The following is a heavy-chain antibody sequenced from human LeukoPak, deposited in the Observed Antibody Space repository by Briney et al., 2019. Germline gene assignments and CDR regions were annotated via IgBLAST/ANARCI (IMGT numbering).Heavy chain of an antibody. Sequence: ASVKVSCKASGGTFSSYAISWVRRAPGQGLEWMGGIIPIFGTANYAQKFQGRVTITADKSTSTAYMELSSLRSEDTAVHYCAKNPDYYGSGYGMDVWGKGTTVTVSS. CDR2: IIPIFGTA. V-gene: IGHV1-69*06. CDR3: AKNPDYYGSGYGMDV. CDR1: GGTFSSYA. D-gene: IGHD3-10*01. J-gene: IGHJ6*04.